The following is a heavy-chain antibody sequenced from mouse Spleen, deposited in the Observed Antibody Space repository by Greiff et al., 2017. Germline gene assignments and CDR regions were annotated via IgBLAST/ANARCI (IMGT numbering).Heavy chain of an antibody. V-gene: IGHV1-81*01. CDR2: IYPRSGNT. CDR1: GYTFTSYG. Sequence: VKLMESGAELARPGASVKLSCKASGYTFTSYGISWVKQRTGQGLEWIGEIYPRSGNTYYNEKFKGKATLTADKSSSTAYMELRSLTSEDSAVYFCARRGITTGYWYFDVWGAGTTVTVSS. D-gene: IGHD2-4*01. J-gene: IGHJ1*01. CDR3: ARRGITTGYWYFDV.